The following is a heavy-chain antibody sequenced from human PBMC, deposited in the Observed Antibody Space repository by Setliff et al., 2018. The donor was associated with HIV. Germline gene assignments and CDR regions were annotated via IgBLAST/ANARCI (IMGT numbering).Heavy chain of an antibody. CDR2: LSGSGANT. Sequence: GGSLRLSCAASGFTFNNYAMNWVRQAPGKGLEWVSGLSGSGANTYYADSVKGRFTISRDNSKNTLYLQMNSLRAEDTAVYYCAKDPRAAVATICDYWGQGTLVTVSS. J-gene: IGHJ4*02. D-gene: IGHD5-12*01. V-gene: IGHV3-23*01. CDR1: GFTFNNYA. CDR3: AKDPRAAVATICDY.